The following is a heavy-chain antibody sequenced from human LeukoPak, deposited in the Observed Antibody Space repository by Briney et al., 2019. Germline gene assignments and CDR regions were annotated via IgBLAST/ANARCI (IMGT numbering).Heavy chain of an antibody. CDR1: EFTFSDYG. D-gene: IGHD2-2*01. J-gene: IGHJ6*03. V-gene: IGHV3-30*02. CDR2: IRSGGSNK. CDR3: AKPSSTSGYYYYYMDV. Sequence: PGGSLRLSCAASEFTFSDYGMHWVRQAPGKGLEWVAFIRSGGSNKYYPDSVKGRFTISRDNSKNTLYLQMNSLRAEDTAVYYCAKPSSTSGYYYYYMDVWGKGTTVTVSS.